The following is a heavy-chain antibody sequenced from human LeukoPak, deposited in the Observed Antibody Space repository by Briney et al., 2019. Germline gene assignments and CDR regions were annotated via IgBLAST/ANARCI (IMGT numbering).Heavy chain of an antibody. D-gene: IGHD3-9*01. CDR3: ARTPVLRYFDWLIPYYFDY. CDR2: IYYSGST. Sequence: SETLSLTCTVSGGSISSSSYYWGWIRQPPGKGLEWIGSIYYSGSTNYNPSLKSRVTISVDTSKNQFSLKLSSVTAADTAVYYCARTPVLRYFDWLIPYYFDYWGQGTLVTVSS. CDR1: GGSISSSSYY. V-gene: IGHV4-39*07. J-gene: IGHJ4*02.